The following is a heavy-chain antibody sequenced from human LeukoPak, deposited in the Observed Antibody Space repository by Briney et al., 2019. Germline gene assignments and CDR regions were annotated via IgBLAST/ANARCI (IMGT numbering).Heavy chain of an antibody. V-gene: IGHV3-7*03. CDR2: IKYDGSEI. J-gene: IGHJ4*02. D-gene: IGHD6-13*01. CDR3: ASPPQSSSSWYGYFDY. Sequence: GGSLRLSCTASGFIFRNYWMTWVRQAPGKGLEWVANIKYDGSEIYYVDSVKGRFTISRDKSKNTLYLQMNSLRAEDTAVYYCASPPQSSSSWYGYFDYWGQGTLVTVSS. CDR1: GFIFRNYW.